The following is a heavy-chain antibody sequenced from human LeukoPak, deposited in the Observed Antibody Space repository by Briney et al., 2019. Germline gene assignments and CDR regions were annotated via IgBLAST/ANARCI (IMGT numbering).Heavy chain of an antibody. Sequence: HPGRSLRLSCAASGFTFSSYGMHWVRQAPGKGLEWVAVISYDGSNKYYADSVKGRFTISRDNSKNTLYLQMNSLRAEDTAVYYCARDVDGLYYYEQDFDYWGQGTLVTVSS. CDR3: ARDVDGLYYYEQDFDY. V-gene: IGHV3-30*03. CDR2: ISYDGSNK. J-gene: IGHJ4*02. D-gene: IGHD3-22*01. CDR1: GFTFSSYG.